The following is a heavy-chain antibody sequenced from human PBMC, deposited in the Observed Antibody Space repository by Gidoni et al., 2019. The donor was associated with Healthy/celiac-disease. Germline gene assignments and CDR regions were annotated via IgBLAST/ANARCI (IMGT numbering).Heavy chain of an antibody. D-gene: IGHD6-19*01. CDR1: GFTFSSYG. V-gene: IGHV3-33*01. Sequence: QVQLVESGGGVVQPGRSLRLSCAASGFTFSSYGMHWVRQAPGKGLELVAVIWYDGSNKYYADSVKGRFTISRDNSKNTLYLQMNSLRAEDTAVYYCARFSIPGIAVAGTDYFDYWGQGTLVTVSS. CDR2: IWYDGSNK. CDR3: ARFSIPGIAVAGTDYFDY. J-gene: IGHJ4*02.